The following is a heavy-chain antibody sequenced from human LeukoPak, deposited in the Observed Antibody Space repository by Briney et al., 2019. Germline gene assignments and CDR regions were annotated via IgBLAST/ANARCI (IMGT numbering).Heavy chain of an antibody. D-gene: IGHD3-22*01. CDR3: ARGDSSGYSY. Sequence: SVKVSCKASGGTFSSYAISWVRQAPGQGLEWMGRIIPIFGTANYAQKFQDRVTITTDESTSTAYMELSSLRSEDTAVYYCARGDSSGYSYWGQGTLVTVSS. CDR2: IIPIFGTA. CDR1: GGTFSSYA. J-gene: IGHJ4*02. V-gene: IGHV1-69*05.